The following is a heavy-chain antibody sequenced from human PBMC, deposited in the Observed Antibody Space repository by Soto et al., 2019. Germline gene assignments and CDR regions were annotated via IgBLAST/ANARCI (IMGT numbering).Heavy chain of an antibody. D-gene: IGHD3-10*01. CDR1: GFTFSNAW. J-gene: IGHJ6*03. Sequence: PGGSLRLSCAASGFTFSNAWMSWFRQAPGKGLEWVSYISGSSSIIYYADSVKGRFTISRDNAKNSLYLQMNSLRAEDTAIYYCARDSGSTYYYYYMDVWGKGTTVTVS. CDR2: ISGSSSII. V-gene: IGHV3-48*01. CDR3: ARDSGSTYYYYYMDV.